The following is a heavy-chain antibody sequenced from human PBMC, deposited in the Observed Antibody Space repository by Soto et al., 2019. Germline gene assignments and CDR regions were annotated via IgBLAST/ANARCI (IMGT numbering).Heavy chain of an antibody. CDR1: GGTFSSYS. CDR2: IIPIVGTA. CDR3: ARGKDYDILTGYYNPFDY. D-gene: IGHD3-9*01. Sequence: SVKVSCKVSGGTFSSYSMSWVRQAPGQGLEWMGGIIPIVGTANYAQKFQGRVTITADESTSTAYMELSSLRSEDTAVYYCARGKDYDILTGYYNPFDYWGQGTLVTVSS. J-gene: IGHJ4*02. V-gene: IGHV1-69*13.